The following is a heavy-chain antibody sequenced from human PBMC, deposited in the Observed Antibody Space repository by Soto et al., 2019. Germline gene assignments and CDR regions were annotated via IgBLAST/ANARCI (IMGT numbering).Heavy chain of an antibody. CDR1: GYTLTELS. CDR3: ATRRVTSYYDFWSGYHFDY. D-gene: IGHD3-3*01. J-gene: IGHJ4*02. CDR2: FDPEDGET. V-gene: IGHV1-24*01. Sequence: QVQLVQSGAEVKKPGASVKVSCKVSGYTLTELSMHWVRQAPGKGLEWMGGFDPEDGETIYAQKFQGRVTMTEDTTTDTAYMELSSLRSEDTAVYYCATRRVTSYYDFWSGYHFDYWGQGTLVTVSS.